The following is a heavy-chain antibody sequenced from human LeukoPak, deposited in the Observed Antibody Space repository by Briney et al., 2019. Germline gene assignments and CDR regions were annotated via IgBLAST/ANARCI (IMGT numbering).Heavy chain of an antibody. CDR1: GFTFSSHG. J-gene: IGHJ4*02. D-gene: IGHD3-22*01. CDR3: ARDFRYDTSGYYYVPYYFDH. Sequence: PGRSLRLSCAASGFTFSSHGMHWVRQAPGKGLEWVAVIWYDGGYKYYADSVKGRFTISRDNSNNTLYLQMNSLRAEDTAVYYCARDFRYDTSGYYYVPYYFDHWGQGTLVTVSS. V-gene: IGHV3-33*01. CDR2: IWYDGGYK.